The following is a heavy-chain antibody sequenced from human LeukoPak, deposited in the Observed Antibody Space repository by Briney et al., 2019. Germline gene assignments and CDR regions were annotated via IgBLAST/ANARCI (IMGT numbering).Heavy chain of an antibody. J-gene: IGHJ4*02. Sequence: SVKVSCKASGGTFSSYAISWVRQAPGQGLEWMGRIIPILRTPNYVQNFQGRVTITTDESTSTAYMELSSLRSEDTAVYYCARDAGLYGSVPQRNWGQGTLVTVSS. CDR1: GGTFSSYA. V-gene: IGHV1-69*11. D-gene: IGHD3-10*01. CDR2: IIPILRTP. CDR3: ARDAGLYGSVPQRN.